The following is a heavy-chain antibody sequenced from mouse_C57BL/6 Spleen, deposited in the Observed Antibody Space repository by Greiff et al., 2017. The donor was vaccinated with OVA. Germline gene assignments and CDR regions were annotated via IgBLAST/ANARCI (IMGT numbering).Heavy chain of an antibody. J-gene: IGHJ4*01. CDR2: IRSKSNNYAT. V-gene: IGHV10-1*01. Sequence: EAGGGLVQPKGSLKLSCAASGFSFNTYAMNWVRQAPGKGLEWVARIRSKSNNYATYYADSVKDRFTISRDDSESMLYLQMNNLKTEDTAMYYCVRHYSNRDAMDYWGQGTSVTVSS. CDR1: GFSFNTYA. D-gene: IGHD2-5*01. CDR3: VRHYSNRDAMDY.